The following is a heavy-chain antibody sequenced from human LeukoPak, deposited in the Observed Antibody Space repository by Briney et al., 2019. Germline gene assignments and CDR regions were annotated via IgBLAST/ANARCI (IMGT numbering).Heavy chain of an antibody. CDR2: IIPILGIA. CDR3: ARYVAGSEDFDY. Sequence: SVKVSCKASGGTFSSYAISWVRQAPGQGLEWMGRIIPILGIANYAQKFQGKVTITADKSTSTAYMELSSLRSDDTAVYYCARYVAGSEDFDYWGQGTLVTVSS. V-gene: IGHV1-69*04. D-gene: IGHD6-19*01. J-gene: IGHJ4*02. CDR1: GGTFSSYA.